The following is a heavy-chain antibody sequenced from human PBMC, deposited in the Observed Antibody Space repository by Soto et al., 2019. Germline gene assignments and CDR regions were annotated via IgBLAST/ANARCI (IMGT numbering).Heavy chain of an antibody. CDR1: GYTFTSYG. J-gene: IGHJ2*01. D-gene: IGHD6-19*01. Sequence: QVQLVQSGAEVKKPGASVKVSCKASGYTFTSYGISWVRQAPGQGLEWMGWISAYNGNTNYAQKLQGRVTMTTDTSTSTAYMELRSLRSDDTAVYYCARFPVIWPVQWLSSYWYFDLCGRGTLVTVSS. CDR3: ARFPVIWPVQWLSSYWYFDL. V-gene: IGHV1-18*01. CDR2: ISAYNGNT.